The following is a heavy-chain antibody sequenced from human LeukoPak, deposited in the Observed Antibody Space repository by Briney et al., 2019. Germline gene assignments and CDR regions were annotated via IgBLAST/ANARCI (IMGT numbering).Heavy chain of an antibody. J-gene: IGHJ3*02. D-gene: IGHD1-14*01. CDR1: GYSISSGYY. Sequence: SETPSLTCAVSGYSISSGYYWGWIRQPPGKGLEWIGSIYHSGSTYYNPSLKSRVTISVDTSKNQFSLKLNSVTAADTAVYYCARYRNEALFAFDIWGQGTMVTVSS. CDR2: IYHSGST. CDR3: ARYRNEALFAFDI. V-gene: IGHV4-38-2*01.